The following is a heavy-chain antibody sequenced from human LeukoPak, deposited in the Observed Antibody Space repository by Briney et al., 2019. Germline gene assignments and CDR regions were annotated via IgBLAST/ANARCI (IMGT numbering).Heavy chain of an antibody. CDR3: AKDLQKGELRGYFDS. D-gene: IGHD1-26*01. CDR2: ISRSGGST. Sequence: GGSLRISCAASGFTFSSYAMSWVRQAPGKGLEWVSAISRSGGSTYYAASVKGRFTISRDNSKNTLYLQMNSLRAEDTAVYYCAKDLQKGELRGYFDSWGQGTLVTVSS. CDR1: GFTFSSYA. J-gene: IGHJ4*02. V-gene: IGHV3-23*01.